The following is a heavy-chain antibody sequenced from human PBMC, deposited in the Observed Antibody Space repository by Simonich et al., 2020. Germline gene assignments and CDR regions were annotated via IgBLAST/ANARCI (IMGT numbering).Heavy chain of an antibody. V-gene: IGHV3-21*01. Sequence: EVQLVESGGGLVKPGGSLRLSCAASGFTFSSYSMNWVRQAPGKGLEWVSSISSSSSYIYYADSVKGRFTISQDNAKNSLYLQMNSLRAEDTAVYYCAGGVYCSSTSCSTYYYYGIDVWGQGTTVTVSS. D-gene: IGHD2-2*01. J-gene: IGHJ6*02. CDR1: GFTFSSYS. CDR3: AGGVYCSSTSCSTYYYYGIDV. CDR2: ISSSSSYI.